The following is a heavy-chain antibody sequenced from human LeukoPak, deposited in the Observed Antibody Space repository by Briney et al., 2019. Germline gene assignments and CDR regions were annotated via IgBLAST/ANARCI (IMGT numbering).Heavy chain of an antibody. V-gene: IGHV5-51*01. Sequence: GASVKVSCKASGYTFTSYWIGWVRQMPGKGLEWMGIIYPGDSDTRYSPSFQGQVTISADKSISTAYLQWSSLKASDTAMYYCARGGDRWLQQEFDYWGQGTLVTVSS. J-gene: IGHJ4*02. CDR2: IYPGDSDT. CDR1: GYTFTSYW. D-gene: IGHD5-24*01. CDR3: ARGGDRWLQQEFDY.